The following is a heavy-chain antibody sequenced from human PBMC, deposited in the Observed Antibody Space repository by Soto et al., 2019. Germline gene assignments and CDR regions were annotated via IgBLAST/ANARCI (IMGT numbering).Heavy chain of an antibody. CDR2: IYYIGGP. Sequence: ASETLSLTCSVSGDSVSNGDYSWSWIRQPPGKGLEWIGYIYYIGGPYYNPSLQSRVTISMDASKNQVSLNLTSVTAADTAVYFCASDTYKDYAAYYYYYDLGAWGPGLTVTVSS. D-gene: IGHD4-17*01. CDR3: ASDTYKDYAAYYYYYDLGA. V-gene: IGHV4-30-4*01. CDR1: GDSVSNGDYS. J-gene: IGHJ6*02.